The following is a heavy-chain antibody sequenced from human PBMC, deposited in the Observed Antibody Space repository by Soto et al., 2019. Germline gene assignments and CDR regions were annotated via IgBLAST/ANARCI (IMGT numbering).Heavy chain of an antibody. CDR3: AKRRFPKRELELHLPNWFDP. Sequence: GGSLRLSCAASGFTFSSYAMSWVRQAPGKGLEWVSAISGSGGSTYYADSVKGRFTISRDNSKNTLYLQMNSLRAEDTAVYYCAKRRFPKRELELHLPNWFDPWGQGTLVTVSS. J-gene: IGHJ5*02. V-gene: IGHV3-23*01. CDR1: GFTFSSYA. D-gene: IGHD1-7*01. CDR2: ISGSGGST.